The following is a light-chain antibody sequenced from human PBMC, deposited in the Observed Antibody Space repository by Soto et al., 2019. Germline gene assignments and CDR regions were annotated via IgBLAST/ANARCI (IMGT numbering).Light chain of an antibody. J-gene: IGKJ4*01. Sequence: DIQITQAPSSLSAFVGDRVTITCRASQDIGNFLAWYQQKPGKVPKLLIYAASTLQSGVPSRFSGSGSGTDFTLTISSLQPEDVATYYCQKCKVAPFTLGGGTKVDIK. CDR3: QKCKVAPFT. CDR2: AAS. V-gene: IGKV1-27*01. CDR1: QDIGNF.